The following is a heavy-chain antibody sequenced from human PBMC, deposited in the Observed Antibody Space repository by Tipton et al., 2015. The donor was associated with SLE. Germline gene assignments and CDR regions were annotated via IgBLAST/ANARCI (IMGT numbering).Heavy chain of an antibody. Sequence: TLSLTCTVSGGSISSGGYYWSWIRQHPGKGLEWIGYIYYSGSTNYNPSLKSRVTISVDTSKNQFSLKLSSVTAADTAVYYCAGVEMATTRRGGRDAFDIWGQGTMVTVSS. CDR3: AGVEMATTRRGGRDAFDI. J-gene: IGHJ3*02. CDR2: IYYSGST. D-gene: IGHD5-24*01. CDR1: GGSISSGGYY. V-gene: IGHV4-61*08.